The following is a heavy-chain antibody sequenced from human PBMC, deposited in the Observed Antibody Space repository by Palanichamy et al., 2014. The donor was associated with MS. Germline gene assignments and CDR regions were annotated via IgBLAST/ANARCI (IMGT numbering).Heavy chain of an antibody. J-gene: IGHJ5*02. Sequence: LKSRVTMSVDTSKNQFSLKLSSVTAADTAMYYCARGVSGGCFDPWGQGTLVTVSS. D-gene: IGHD3-10*01. CDR3: ARGVSGGCFDP. V-gene: IGHV4-4*06.